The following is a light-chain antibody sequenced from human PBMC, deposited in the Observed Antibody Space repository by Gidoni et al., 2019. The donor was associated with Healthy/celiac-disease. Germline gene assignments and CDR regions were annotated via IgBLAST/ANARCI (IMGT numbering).Light chain of an antibody. V-gene: IGKV3-15*01. J-gene: IGKJ1*01. CDR3: QQYNNWPRT. CDR1: QSVSSN. Sequence: EIVMTQSPATLSVSPGERATRSCRASQSVSSNLAWYQQKPGQAPRLLIYGSSTRATGIPASFSGSGSGTEFTLTISSLQSEDFAVYYCQQYNNWPRTFGQGTKVELK. CDR2: GSS.